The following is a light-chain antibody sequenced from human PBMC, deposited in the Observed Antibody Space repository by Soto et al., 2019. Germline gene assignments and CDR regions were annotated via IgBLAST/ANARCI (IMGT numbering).Light chain of an antibody. CDR2: GAS. CDR1: QSVYSN. Sequence: EIVMTQSPATLSVSPGERATLSCRASQSVYSNLAWYQQKPGQAPRLLIYGASTRATGIPARFSGSGSGKEFTLTISSLQSEDFAVYYCQQYNNWPPWTFGQGTKVEIK. J-gene: IGKJ1*01. CDR3: QQYNNWPPWT. V-gene: IGKV3-15*01.